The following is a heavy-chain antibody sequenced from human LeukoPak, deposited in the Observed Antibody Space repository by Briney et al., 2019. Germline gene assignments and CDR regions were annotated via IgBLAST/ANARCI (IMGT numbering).Heavy chain of an antibody. CDR3: ARGGSYATDV. Sequence: ASVKVSCKASGYSFSGHYMHWVRQAPGQGLEWMGWINPTSGGTNYAQKFQGRVTMTRDTSINSAYMELSRLRSEDMALYYCARGGSYATDVWGQGTTVTVAS. CDR1: GYSFSGHY. CDR2: INPTSGGT. J-gene: IGHJ6*02. V-gene: IGHV1-2*02. D-gene: IGHD2-8*01.